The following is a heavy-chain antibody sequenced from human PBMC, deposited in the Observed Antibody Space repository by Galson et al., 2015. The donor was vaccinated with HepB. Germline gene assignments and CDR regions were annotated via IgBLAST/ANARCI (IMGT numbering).Heavy chain of an antibody. J-gene: IGHJ5*02. CDR2: IYPGDSDT. V-gene: IGHV5-51*01. Sequence: QSGAEVKKPGESLKISCKGSGYSFTSYWIGWVRRMPGKGLEWMGIIYPGDSDTRYSPSFQGQVTIAADKSISTAYLQWSSLKASDTAMYYCARHPYCGGDCYPYNWFDPWGQGTLVTVSS. CDR3: ARHPYCGGDCYPYNWFDP. CDR1: GYSFTSYW. D-gene: IGHD2-21*01.